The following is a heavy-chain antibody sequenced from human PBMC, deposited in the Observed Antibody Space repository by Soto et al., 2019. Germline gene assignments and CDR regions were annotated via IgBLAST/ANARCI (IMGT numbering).Heavy chain of an antibody. D-gene: IGHD2-21*01. Sequence: ASVKVSCRASGYTFTGYYVHWVREAPGQGLEWMGWINPETGGTSYAQKFQGRVTLSRDTSINTAYLELSSLRFDDAAVYFCARERFQVISDGMDVWGQGTTVTVSS. CDR1: GYTFTGYY. CDR3: ARERFQVISDGMDV. V-gene: IGHV1-2*02. J-gene: IGHJ6*02. CDR2: INPETGGT.